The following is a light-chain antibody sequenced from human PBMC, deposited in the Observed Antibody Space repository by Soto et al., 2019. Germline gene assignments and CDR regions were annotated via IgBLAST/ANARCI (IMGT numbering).Light chain of an antibody. V-gene: IGLV2-14*01. CDR1: SSDVGAYNY. CDR2: DVT. CDR3: SSSTSSSTVV. J-gene: IGLJ2*01. Sequence: QSALTQPASVSGSPGQSVTISCSGSSSDVGAYNYVSWYQRHPGKAPKLMIYDVTNRPSGVSNRFSGSKSGNTASLTISGLQAEDEADYFSSSSTSSSTVVFGGGTKLTVL.